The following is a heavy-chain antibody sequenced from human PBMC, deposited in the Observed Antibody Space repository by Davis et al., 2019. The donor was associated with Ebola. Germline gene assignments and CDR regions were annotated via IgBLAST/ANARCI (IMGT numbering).Heavy chain of an antibody. D-gene: IGHD1-26*01. CDR3: ARGSGSYLVWFDP. Sequence: AASVKVSCKASGYTFTSYGISWVRQAPGQGLEWMGWISAYNGNTNYAQKLQGRVTMTTDTSTSTADMELSGLRFDDTAIYYCARGSGSYLVWFDPWGQGTLVTVSS. CDR1: GYTFTSYG. J-gene: IGHJ5*02. CDR2: ISAYNGNT. V-gene: IGHV1-18*01.